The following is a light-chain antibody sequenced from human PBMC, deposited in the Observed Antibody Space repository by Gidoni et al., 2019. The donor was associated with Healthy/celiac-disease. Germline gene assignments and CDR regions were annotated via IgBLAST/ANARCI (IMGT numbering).Light chain of an antibody. J-gene: IGLJ3*02. CDR1: KLGDKY. CDR3: QAWDSSRV. Sequence: SYELTQPPSVSVSPGQTASITCSGDKLGDKYACWSQQKPGQSPVLVIYQDSKRPSGIPERFSGSNSGNTATLTISGTQAMDEADYYCQAWDSSRVFGGGTKLTVL. V-gene: IGLV3-1*01. CDR2: QDS.